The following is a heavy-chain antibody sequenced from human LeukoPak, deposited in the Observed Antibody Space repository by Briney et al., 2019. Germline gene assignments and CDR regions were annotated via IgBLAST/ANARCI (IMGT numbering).Heavy chain of an antibody. CDR3: ARGAIAGANFDY. J-gene: IGHJ4*02. Sequence: GGSLRLSCVDSGFTFSRFWMHWVRQAPGKGLVWVSHITTDGSSTSYADSVKGRFTISRDNAKNTLYLQMNSLRAEDTAVYYCARGAIAGANFDYWGQGALVTVSS. D-gene: IGHD1-26*01. CDR2: ITTDGSST. V-gene: IGHV3-74*01. CDR1: GFTFSRFW.